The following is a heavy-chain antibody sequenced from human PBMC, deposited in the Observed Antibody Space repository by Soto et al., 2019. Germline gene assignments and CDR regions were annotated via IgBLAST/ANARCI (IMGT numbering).Heavy chain of an antibody. CDR3: AREGVAPYYYYGMDV. Sequence: QVQLVQSGAEVKKPGASVKVSCKASGYTFTRSGISWVRQAPGQGPEWMGWISSYNGDTNYAQTFQGRATMTTDTTTRTAYMELRSLRSDDTAVYYCAREGVAPYYYYGMDVWGQGTPVTVSS. CDR1: GYTFTRSG. V-gene: IGHV1-18*01. CDR2: ISSYNGDT. J-gene: IGHJ6*02. D-gene: IGHD5-12*01.